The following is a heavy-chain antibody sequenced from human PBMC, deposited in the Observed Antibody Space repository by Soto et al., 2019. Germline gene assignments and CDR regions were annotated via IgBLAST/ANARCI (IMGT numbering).Heavy chain of an antibody. CDR3: ATDCSGDSCYSS. CDR2: IWYDGGNK. J-gene: IGHJ4*02. CDR1: GFTFSRCG. V-gene: IGHV3-33*01. D-gene: IGHD2-15*01. Sequence: QVQLVESGGGVVQPGRSLRLSCAASGFTFSRCGMHWVRQAPGKGLEWVASIWYDGGNKYYADSVKGRFTVSRDNSKNTLYLQMNSLRVEDTAVFYCATDCSGDSCYSSWVQGTLVTVSS.